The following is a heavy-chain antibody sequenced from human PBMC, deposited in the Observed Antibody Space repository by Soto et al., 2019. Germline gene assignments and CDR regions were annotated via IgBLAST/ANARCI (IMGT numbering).Heavy chain of an antibody. CDR1: GYTFFTYD. Sequence: GASVKVSCKAPGYTFFTYDISWVRQAPGQGLEWMGWISTYSGDTKYAQKFQGRVTMTTDTSTTTAYLELRSLRSDDTAVYYCARHHGPTTSENWFDPWGQGTLVTVSS. CDR3: ARHHGPTTSENWFDP. D-gene: IGHD5-12*01. J-gene: IGHJ5*02. CDR2: ISTYSGDT. V-gene: IGHV1-18*01.